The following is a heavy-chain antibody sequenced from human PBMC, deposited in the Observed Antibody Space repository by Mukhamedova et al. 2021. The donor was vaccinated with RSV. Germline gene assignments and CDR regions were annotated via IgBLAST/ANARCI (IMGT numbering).Heavy chain of an antibody. V-gene: IGHV4-39*07. D-gene: IGHD1-26*01. CDR3: ARDPRSGDYFDY. J-gene: IGHJ4*02. Sequence: NPSLKSRVTISVDTSKNQFSLMLSSVTAADTAVYYCARDPRSGDYFDYWGQGTLVTVSS.